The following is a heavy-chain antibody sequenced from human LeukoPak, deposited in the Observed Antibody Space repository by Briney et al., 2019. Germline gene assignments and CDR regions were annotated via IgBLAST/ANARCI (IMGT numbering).Heavy chain of an antibody. CDR3: ARDGRGPDY. CDR2: IESDGRT. D-gene: IGHD3/OR15-3a*01. V-gene: IGHV3-74*01. J-gene: IGHJ4*02. CDR1: GVTLTSHW. Sequence: GGSLRLSCAASGVTLTSHWMHWGREVPGKGPVSVSRIESDGRTAYADSVKGRFIISRDNAKNTLYLQMNSLRVEDTAVYYCARDGRGPDYWGQGTLVTVSS.